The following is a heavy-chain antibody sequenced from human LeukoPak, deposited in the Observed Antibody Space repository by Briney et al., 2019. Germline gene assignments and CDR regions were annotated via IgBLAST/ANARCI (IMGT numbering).Heavy chain of an antibody. CDR3: AKEECSSTSCYTGGDY. Sequence: PGGSLRLPCAASGFTFSSYAMSWVRQAPGKGLEWVSAISGSGGSTYYADSVKGRFTISRDNSKNTLYLQMNSLRAEDTAVYYCAKEECSSTSCYTGGDYWGQGTLVTVSS. CDR1: GFTFSSYA. CDR2: ISGSGGST. D-gene: IGHD2-2*02. J-gene: IGHJ4*02. V-gene: IGHV3-23*01.